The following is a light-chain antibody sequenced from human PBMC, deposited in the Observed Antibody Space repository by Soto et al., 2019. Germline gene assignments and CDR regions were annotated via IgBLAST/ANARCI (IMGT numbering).Light chain of an antibody. CDR2: GAS. CDR3: QQYNNWWT. J-gene: IGKJ1*01. V-gene: IGKV3-15*01. Sequence: EIVMTQSPATLSVSPGERATLSCRDSQSISNNLAWYQKKPGQAPRLLIYGASTRATGIPARFSGSGSGTEFTLTISSLQSEDFAFYYCQQYNNWWTFGPGTRVDIK. CDR1: QSISNN.